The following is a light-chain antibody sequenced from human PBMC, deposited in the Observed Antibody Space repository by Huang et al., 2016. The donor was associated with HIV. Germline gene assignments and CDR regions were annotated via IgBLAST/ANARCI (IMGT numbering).Light chain of an antibody. Sequence: IRMTQSPSSLSASTGDRVTITCRASQNVGTSLAWYQPRPGRAPVLLIYDASKLQRGDPSRFSGSGSRTVFTLTIGCLQVEDAATYYGQHSDGLSPLTVGGGT. V-gene: IGKV1-8*01. CDR2: DAS. CDR3: QHSDGLSPLT. J-gene: IGKJ4*01. CDR1: QNVGTS.